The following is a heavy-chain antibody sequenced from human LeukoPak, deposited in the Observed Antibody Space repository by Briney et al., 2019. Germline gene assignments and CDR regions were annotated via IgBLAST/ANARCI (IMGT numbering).Heavy chain of an antibody. CDR1: GGTFSSYA. CDR3: ARDNTVTPNLFDY. CDR2: IIPILGIA. J-gene: IGHJ4*02. Sequence: GSSVKVSCKASGGTFSSYAISWVRQAPGQGLEWMGRIIPILGIANYAQKFQGRVTITADKSTSTAYMELSSLRSEDTAVYYCARDNTVTPNLFDYWGQGTLVTVSS. D-gene: IGHD4-17*01. V-gene: IGHV1-69*04.